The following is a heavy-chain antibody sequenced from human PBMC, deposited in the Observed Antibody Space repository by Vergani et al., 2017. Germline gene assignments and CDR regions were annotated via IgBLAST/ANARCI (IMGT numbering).Heavy chain of an antibody. Sequence: VQLLESGGGLVQPGGSLRLSCAASGFTFSSYAMSWVRQHPGKGLEWIGYIYYSGSTYYNPSLKSRVTISVDTSKNQFSLKLSSVTAADTAVYYCARGVGYSSGWYSRCAFDIWGQGTMVTVSS. CDR3: ARGVGYSSGWYSRCAFDI. J-gene: IGHJ3*02. V-gene: IGHV4-31*02. D-gene: IGHD6-19*01. CDR2: IYYSGST. CDR1: GFTFSSYA.